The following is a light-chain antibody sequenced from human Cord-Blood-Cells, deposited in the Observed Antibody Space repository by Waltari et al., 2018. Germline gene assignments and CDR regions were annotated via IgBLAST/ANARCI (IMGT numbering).Light chain of an antibody. J-gene: IGLJ3*02. CDR3: CSYAGSSTFV. V-gene: IGLV2-23*03. CDR2: EGS. CDR1: SSDVGSYNL. Sequence: QSALTQPASVSGSPGQSITISCTGTSSDVGSYNLVSGNQQHPGKAPKPMIYEGSKRPSGFSNRFSGSKSGNTASLTISGLQAEDEADYYCCSYAGSSTFVFGGGTKLTVL.